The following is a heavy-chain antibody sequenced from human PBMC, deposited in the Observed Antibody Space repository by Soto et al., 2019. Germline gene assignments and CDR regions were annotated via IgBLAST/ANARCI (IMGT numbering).Heavy chain of an antibody. CDR1: GYTFTVYY. V-gene: IGHV1-2*02. CDR2: INPKSGGT. CDR3: ARDLAKGGDYAEKNWYFDL. J-gene: IGHJ2*01. D-gene: IGHD4-17*01. Sequence: ASVKVSCKASGYTFTVYYMHWVRQAPGQGLEWMGWINPKSGGTMYPQKFQGRVTMTWDTSISTAYMALTRLRSDDTAVYYCARDLAKGGDYAEKNWYFDLWGRGTLVTVSS.